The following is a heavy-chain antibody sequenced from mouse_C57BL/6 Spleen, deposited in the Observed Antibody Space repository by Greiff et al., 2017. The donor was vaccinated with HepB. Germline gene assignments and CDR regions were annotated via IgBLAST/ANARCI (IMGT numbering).Heavy chain of an antibody. CDR2: IYPGNSDT. Sequence: EVQRVESGTVLARPGASVKMSCKTSGYTFTSYWMHWVKQRPGQGLEWIGAIYPGNSDTSYNQKFKGKAKLTAVTSASTAYMELSSLTNEDSAVYYCTVYDGYYPWFAYWGQGTLVTVSA. J-gene: IGHJ3*01. V-gene: IGHV1-5*01. CDR1: GYTFTSYW. CDR3: TVYDGYYPWFAY. D-gene: IGHD2-3*01.